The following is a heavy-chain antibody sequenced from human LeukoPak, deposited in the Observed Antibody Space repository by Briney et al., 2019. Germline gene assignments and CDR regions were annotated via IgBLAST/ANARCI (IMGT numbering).Heavy chain of an antibody. Sequence: SETLSLTCAVYGGSFSGYYWSWIHQPPGKGLEWIGEINHSGSTNYNPSLKSRVTISVDTSKNQFSLRLSSVTAADTAVYYCARVLEGSSGQHWYFDLWGRGTLVTVSS. D-gene: IGHD6-19*01. V-gene: IGHV4-34*01. CDR3: ARVLEGSSGQHWYFDL. J-gene: IGHJ2*01. CDR2: INHSGST. CDR1: GGSFSGYY.